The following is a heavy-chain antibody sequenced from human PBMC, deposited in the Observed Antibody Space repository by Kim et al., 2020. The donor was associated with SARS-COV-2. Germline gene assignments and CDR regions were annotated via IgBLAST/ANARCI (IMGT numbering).Heavy chain of an antibody. CDR1: GFTFSDYY. J-gene: IGHJ4*02. CDR3: ASQKPILTGYSGVDY. Sequence: GGSLRLSCAASGFTFSDYYMSWIRQAPGKGLEWVSYISSSSSYTNYADSVKGRFTISRDNAKNSLYLQMNSLRAEDTAVYYCASQKPILTGYSGVDYWGQGTLVTVSS. D-gene: IGHD3-9*01. V-gene: IGHV3-11*03. CDR2: ISSSSSYT.